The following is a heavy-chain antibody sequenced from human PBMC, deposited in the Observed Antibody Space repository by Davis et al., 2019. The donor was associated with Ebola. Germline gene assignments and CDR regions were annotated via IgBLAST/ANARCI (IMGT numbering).Heavy chain of an antibody. CDR2: ITSSSTYI. D-gene: IGHD2-21*01. Sequence: GGSLRLSCAASGFTVSSNYMSWVRQAPGKGLEWVSSITSSSTYIYYADSVKGRFTISRDNAKNSLYLQMNSLRAEDTAVYYCARGGLWDYWGQGTLATVSS. V-gene: IGHV3-21*01. CDR1: GFTVSSNY. J-gene: IGHJ4*02. CDR3: ARGGLWDY.